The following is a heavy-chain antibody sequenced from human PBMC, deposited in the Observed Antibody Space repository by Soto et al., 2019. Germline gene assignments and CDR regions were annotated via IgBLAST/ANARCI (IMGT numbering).Heavy chain of an antibody. J-gene: IGHJ4*02. CDR3: AKGVTYSSGSFDY. CDR1: GDSFSSDDYY. D-gene: IGHD6-19*01. CDR2: ISYRVDT. Sequence: PSETLSLTCTVSGDSFSSDDYYWSWIRQPPGKGLEWIGYISYRVDTYYSPSLKSRVTMSIDTSKNQFSLNVSSVTAADTALYYCAKGVTYSSGSFDYWGQGTLVTVSS. V-gene: IGHV4-30-4*01.